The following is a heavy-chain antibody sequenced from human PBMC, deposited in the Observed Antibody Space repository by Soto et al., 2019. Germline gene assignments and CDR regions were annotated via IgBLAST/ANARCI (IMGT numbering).Heavy chain of an antibody. J-gene: IGHJ6*02. Sequence: QVQLVQSGAEVKKPGASVKVSCKASGYTFTSYVISWVRQAPGQGLEWMGWISAYNGNTNYAQKLQGRVTMTTDTSTSTAYMELRSLRSGDTAVYYCARDGGGGVVGVATNWGYYYGMDVWGQGTTVTVSS. CDR1: GYTFTSYV. V-gene: IGHV1-18*01. D-gene: IGHD3-16*02. CDR3: ARDGGGGVVGVATNWGYYYGMDV. CDR2: ISAYNGNT.